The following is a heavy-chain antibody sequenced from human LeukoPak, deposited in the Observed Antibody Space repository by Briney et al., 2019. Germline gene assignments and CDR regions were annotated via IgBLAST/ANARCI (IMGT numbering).Heavy chain of an antibody. CDR1: GGSISSSSYY. J-gene: IGHJ5*02. CDR3: ARGSLTYYDFWSGPALSNWFDP. D-gene: IGHD3-3*01. V-gene: IGHV4-39*01. CDR2: IYYSGST. Sequence: SQTLSLTCTVSGGSISSSSYYWGWIRQPPGKGLEWIGSIYYSGSTYYNPSLKSRVTISVDTSKNQFSLKLSSVTAADTAVYYCARGSLTYYDFWSGPALSNWFDPWGQGTLVTVSS.